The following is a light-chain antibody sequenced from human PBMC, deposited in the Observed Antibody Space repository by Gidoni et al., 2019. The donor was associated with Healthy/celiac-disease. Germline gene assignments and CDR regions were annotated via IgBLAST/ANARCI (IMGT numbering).Light chain of an antibody. J-gene: IGKJ1*01. V-gene: IGKV1-39*01. CDR2: AAS. CDR3: QQSYSTPWT. CDR1: QSISSY. Sequence: DIQTTQSPSSLSASVGDRVTITCRGSQSISSYLNWYQQKPGKAPKLLIYAASSVQSGVPSRFSGSGSGTDFTLTISSLQPEDFATYYCQQSYSTPWTFXXXTKVEIK.